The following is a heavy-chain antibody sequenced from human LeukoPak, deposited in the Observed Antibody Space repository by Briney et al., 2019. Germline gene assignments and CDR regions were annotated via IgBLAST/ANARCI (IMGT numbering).Heavy chain of an antibody. V-gene: IGHV3-7*01. J-gene: IGHJ4*01. D-gene: IGHD1-26*01. CDR1: GFTVSSNY. Sequence: PGGSLRLSCAASGFTVSSNYMSWVRQAPGKGLEWVANIKQNGGEKYYADSVKGRFTISRDNSKNTLYLQTNSLRTDDTAVYYCARGPVSGSQRGYFDYWGHGALVTVSS. CDR3: ARGPVSGSQRGYFDY. CDR2: IKQNGGEK.